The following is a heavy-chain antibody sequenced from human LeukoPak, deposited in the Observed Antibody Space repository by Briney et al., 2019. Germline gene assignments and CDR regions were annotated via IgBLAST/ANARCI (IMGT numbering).Heavy chain of an antibody. D-gene: IGHD2-2*01. CDR3: ARFNQLSDAFDI. V-gene: IGHV1-8*03. J-gene: IGHJ3*02. CDR1: GYTFTSYD. Sequence: ASVKVSCKASGYTFTSYDINWVRQATGQGLEWMGWMNPNSGNTGYAQKFQGRVTITRNTSISTAYMEQSSLRSEDTAVYYCARFNQLSDAFDIWGQGTMVTVSS. CDR2: MNPNSGNT.